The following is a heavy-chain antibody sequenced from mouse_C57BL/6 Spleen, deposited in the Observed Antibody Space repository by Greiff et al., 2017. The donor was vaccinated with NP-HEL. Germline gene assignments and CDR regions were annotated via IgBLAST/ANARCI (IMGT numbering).Heavy chain of an antibody. J-gene: IGHJ2*01. Sequence: QVQLKQPGAELVKPGASVKLSCKASGYTFTSYWMQWVKQRPGQGLEWIGEIDPSDSYTNYNQKFKGKATLTVDTSSSTAYMQLSSLTSEDSAVYYCARWHYGSSYYFDYWGQGTTLTVSS. D-gene: IGHD1-1*01. CDR3: ARWHYGSSYYFDY. CDR1: GYTFTSYW. CDR2: IDPSDSYT. V-gene: IGHV1-50*01.